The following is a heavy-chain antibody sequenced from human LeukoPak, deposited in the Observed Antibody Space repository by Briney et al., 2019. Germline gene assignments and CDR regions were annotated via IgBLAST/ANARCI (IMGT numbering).Heavy chain of an antibody. V-gene: IGHV1-18*01. CDR3: ARDRIVAAAGTRVWFDP. CDR2: ISAYNGNT. J-gene: IGHJ5*02. Sequence: ASVKLSCKASGYTFTSYGISWVRQAPGQGLEWMGWISAYNGNTNYAQKLQGRVTMTTDTSTSTAYMELRSLRSDDTAVYYCARDRIVAAAGTRVWFDPWGERTLVTVSS. D-gene: IGHD6-13*01. CDR1: GYTFTSYG.